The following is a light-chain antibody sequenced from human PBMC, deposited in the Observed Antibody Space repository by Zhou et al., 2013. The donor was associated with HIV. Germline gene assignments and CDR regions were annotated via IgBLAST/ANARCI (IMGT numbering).Light chain of an antibody. V-gene: IGKV3-20*01. CDR3: QQYGHSPLT. CDR2: GAS. CDR1: QSVSSSY. Sequence: EIVLTQSPGTLSLSPGEGATLSCRASQSVSSSYLAWYQHTPGQAPRLLIYGASTRATGIPDRFSGNGSATDFTLTISRLEPEDFAVFYCQQYGHSPLTFGGGPRWRSN. J-gene: IGKJ4*01.